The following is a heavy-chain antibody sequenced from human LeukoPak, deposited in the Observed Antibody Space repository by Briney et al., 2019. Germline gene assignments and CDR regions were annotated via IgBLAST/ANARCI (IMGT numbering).Heavy chain of an antibody. CDR2: IRYDGSNE. CDR3: AKDYRGPHNLAASLWRTGPAPGVDY. J-gene: IGHJ4*02. D-gene: IGHD6-13*01. V-gene: IGHV3-30*02. CDR1: GFTFSTYG. Sequence: GGSLRLSCATSGFTFSTYGIHWVRQAPGKGLQWVAFIRYDGSNEYYADSVKGRFTISRDNSKDTLYLQMNSLRAEDTAVYYCAKDYRGPHNLAASLWRTGPAPGVDYWGQGTLVTVSS.